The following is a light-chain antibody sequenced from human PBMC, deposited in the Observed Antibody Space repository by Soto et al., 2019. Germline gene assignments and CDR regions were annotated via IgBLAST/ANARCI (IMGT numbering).Light chain of an antibody. J-gene: IGKJ1*01. Sequence: EIVMTQSPATLSVSPVERATLSCRASQSVSSNLAWYQQKPGQAPRLLIYDASNRATGIPDRFRGSGSGTDFTLTISSLEPEDFALYYCQQGTDWPPGTFGQGTKVDIK. CDR2: DAS. CDR3: QQGTDWPPGT. CDR1: QSVSSN. V-gene: IGKV3-11*01.